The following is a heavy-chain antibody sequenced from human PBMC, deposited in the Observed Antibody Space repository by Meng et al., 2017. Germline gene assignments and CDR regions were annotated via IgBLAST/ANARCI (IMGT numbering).Heavy chain of an antibody. J-gene: IGHJ3*02. CDR1: GFSPSTSGVG. CDR2: IYWDDDK. CDR3: ARDFSPRLLWFGELLHKIHDAFDI. D-gene: IGHD3-10*01. Sequence: SGPTLVKPTQTLTLTCTFSGFSPSTSGVGVGWIRQPPGKALEWLALIYWDDDKRYSPSLKSRLTITKDTSKNQVVLTMTNMDPVDTATYYCARDFSPRLLWFGELLHKIHDAFDIWGQGTMVTVSS. V-gene: IGHV2-5*02.